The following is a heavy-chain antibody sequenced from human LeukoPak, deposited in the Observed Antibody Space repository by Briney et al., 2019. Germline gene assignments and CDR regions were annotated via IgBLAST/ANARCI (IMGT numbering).Heavy chain of an antibody. CDR1: GGTFSSYA. Sequence: GASVKVSCKASGGTFSSYAISWVRQAPGQGLEWMGWMNPNSGNTGYAQKFQGRVTITRNTSISTAYMELSSLRSEDTAVYYCARGHTVWSGYHFDYWGQGTLVTVSS. V-gene: IGHV1-8*03. CDR3: ARGHTVWSGYHFDY. D-gene: IGHD3-3*01. J-gene: IGHJ4*02. CDR2: MNPNSGNT.